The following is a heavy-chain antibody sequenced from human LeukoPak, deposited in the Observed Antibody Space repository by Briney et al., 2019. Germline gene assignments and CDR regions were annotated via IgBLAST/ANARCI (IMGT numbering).Heavy chain of an antibody. J-gene: IGHJ2*01. CDR3: ARGWGIAAAGTAGRSSWYFDL. V-gene: IGHV1-46*01. D-gene: IGHD6-13*01. CDR2: INPSGGST. CDR1: GYTFTSYY. Sequence: GASVKVSCKASGYTFTSYYMHWVRQAPGQGLEWMGIINPSGGSTSYAQKFQGGVTITRDTSTSTVYMELSSLRSEDTAVYYCARGWGIAAAGTAGRSSWYFDLWGRGTLVTVSS.